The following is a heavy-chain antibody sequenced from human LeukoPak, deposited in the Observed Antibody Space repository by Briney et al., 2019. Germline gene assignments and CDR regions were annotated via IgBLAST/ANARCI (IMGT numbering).Heavy chain of an antibody. J-gene: IGHJ3*02. CDR1: GRSITSGGNY. CDR3: ARAPIRGTYYTDASDI. CDR2: INHTGIT. D-gene: IGHD3-22*01. Sequence: SETLSLTCSVSGRSITSGGNYWTRSRRPPGKTLERIGYINHTGITDYNPSLKSRVGISIDSCENQFSLKLTSVNAADTATYYCARAPIRGTYYTDASDIWGRGTMVIVS. V-gene: IGHV4-30-2*01.